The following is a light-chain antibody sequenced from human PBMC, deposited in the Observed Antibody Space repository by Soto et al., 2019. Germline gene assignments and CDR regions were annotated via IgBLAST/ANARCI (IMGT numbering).Light chain of an antibody. CDR2: GAS. Sequence: EIVLTQSPGTLSLSPGERATLSCRASQSVSSSYLAWYQQKPGQAPRLLIYGASSRATSIPDRFSGSGSGTDFTLTISRLEPEDFEVYYCQQYGSSPLTLGGGTKVDIK. J-gene: IGKJ4*01. CDR3: QQYGSSPLT. CDR1: QSVSSSY. V-gene: IGKV3-20*01.